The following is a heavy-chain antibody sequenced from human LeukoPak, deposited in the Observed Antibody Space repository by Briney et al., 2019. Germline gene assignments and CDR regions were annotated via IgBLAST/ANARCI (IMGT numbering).Heavy chain of an antibody. Sequence: SEALSLTCTVSGGSLSSSSYYWGWIRQPPGKGLEWIGSIYYSGSTYYNPSLKSRVTISVDTSKNQFSLKLSSVTAADTAVYYCATRSYYYDSSGSFDYWGQGTLVTVSS. CDR3: ATRSYYYDSSGSFDY. V-gene: IGHV4-39*01. CDR1: GGSLSSSSYY. CDR2: IYYSGST. J-gene: IGHJ4*02. D-gene: IGHD3-22*01.